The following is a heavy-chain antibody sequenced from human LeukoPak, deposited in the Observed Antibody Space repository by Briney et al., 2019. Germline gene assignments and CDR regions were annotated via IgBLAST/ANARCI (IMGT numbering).Heavy chain of an antibody. CDR3: ASEGGLTYDSSGYYTRDAFDI. D-gene: IGHD3-22*01. CDR2: INTNTGNP. Sequence: GASVKVSCKASGYTFTSYAMNWVRQAPGQGLEWMGWINTNTGNPTYAQGFTGRFVFSLDTSVSTAYLQISSLKAEDTAVYYCASEGGLTYDSSGYYTRDAFDIWGQGTMVTVSS. V-gene: IGHV7-4-1*02. J-gene: IGHJ3*02. CDR1: GYTFTSYA.